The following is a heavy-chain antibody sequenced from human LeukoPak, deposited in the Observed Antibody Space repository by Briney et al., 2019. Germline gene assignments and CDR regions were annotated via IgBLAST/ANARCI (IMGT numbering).Heavy chain of an antibody. CDR2: IYYSRST. Sequence: SETLSLTCSVSGGSINNYYWNWIRQPPGKGLEWIGYIYYSRSTNYNPSLKSRVTISVDTSKNQFSLKLSSVTAADTAVYYCARDFGGFWSGAYYFDYWGQGTLVTVSS. CDR1: GGSINNYY. J-gene: IGHJ4*02. CDR3: ARDFGGFWSGAYYFDY. D-gene: IGHD3-3*01. V-gene: IGHV4-59*01.